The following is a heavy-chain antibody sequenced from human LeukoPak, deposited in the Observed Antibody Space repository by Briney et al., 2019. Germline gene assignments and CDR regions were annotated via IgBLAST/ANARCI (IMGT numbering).Heavy chain of an antibody. CDR2: IYYSGST. CDR3: ARWISYYYYYYMDV. V-gene: IGHV4-61*01. CDR1: GYSISSGYY. J-gene: IGHJ6*03. D-gene: IGHD5-12*01. Sequence: PSETLSLNCTVSGYSISSGYYWSWIRQPPGKGLEWIGYIYYSGSTNYNPSLKSRVTISVDTSKNQFSLKLSSVTAADTAVYYCARWISYYYYYYMDVWGKGTTVTVSS.